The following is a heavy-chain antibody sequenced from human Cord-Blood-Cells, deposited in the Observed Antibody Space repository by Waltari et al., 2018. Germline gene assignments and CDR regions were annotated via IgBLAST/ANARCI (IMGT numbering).Heavy chain of an antibody. CDR1: GGTFSSYA. D-gene: IGHD7-27*01. CDR3: ARDAPNWGGGAFDI. CDR2: SIPIFGTA. Sequence: QVQLVQSGAEVKKPGSSVKVSCKASGGTFSSYAISWVRPAHGQGPEWMGGSIPIFGTANYAQKFQGRVTITADESSSTAYMELSSLRSEDTAVYYCARDAPNWGGGAFDIWGQGTMVTVSS. V-gene: IGHV1-69*01. J-gene: IGHJ3*02.